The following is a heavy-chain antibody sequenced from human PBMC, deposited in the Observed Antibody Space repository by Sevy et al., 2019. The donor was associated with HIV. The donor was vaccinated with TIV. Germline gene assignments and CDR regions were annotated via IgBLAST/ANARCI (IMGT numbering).Heavy chain of an antibody. J-gene: IGHJ4*02. D-gene: IGHD3-3*01. Sequence: ASVKVSCKASGYTFTSYGISWVRQAPGQGLEWMAWISAYNGNTNYAQKLQGRVTMTTDTSTSTAYMELRSLRSDDTAVYYCARSGTITIFGVPPDYWGQGTLVTVSS. CDR1: GYTFTSYG. CDR2: ISAYNGNT. CDR3: ARSGTITIFGVPPDY. V-gene: IGHV1-18*04.